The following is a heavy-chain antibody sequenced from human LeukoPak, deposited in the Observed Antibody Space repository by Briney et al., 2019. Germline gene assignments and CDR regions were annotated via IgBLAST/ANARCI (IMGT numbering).Heavy chain of an antibody. CDR2: IYSGGST. V-gene: IGHV3-66*02. CDR1: GFTVSSNY. J-gene: IGHJ4*02. Sequence: GGSLRLSCAASGFTVSSNYVSWVRQAPGKGLEWVSVIYSGGSTFYADFVKGRFTISRDNSKNTLYLQMNSLRAEDTAVYYCARLGGDYNTPFDYWGQGTLVTVSS. D-gene: IGHD4-17*01. CDR3: ARLGGDYNTPFDY.